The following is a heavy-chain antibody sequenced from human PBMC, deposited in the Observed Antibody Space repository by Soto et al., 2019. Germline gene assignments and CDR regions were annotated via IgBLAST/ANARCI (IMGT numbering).Heavy chain of an antibody. CDR1: GFTFSSYG. J-gene: IGHJ4*02. D-gene: IGHD1-26*01. CDR2: ISYDGSNK. V-gene: IGHV3-30*18. Sequence: QVQLVESGGGVVQPGRSLRLSCAASGFTFSSYGMHWVRQAPGKGLEWVAVISYDGSNKYYADSVKGRFTISRDNSKNTLYLQMNSLRAEDTAVYYCAKDGDHIVGATAHWGQGTLVTVSS. CDR3: AKDGDHIVGATAH.